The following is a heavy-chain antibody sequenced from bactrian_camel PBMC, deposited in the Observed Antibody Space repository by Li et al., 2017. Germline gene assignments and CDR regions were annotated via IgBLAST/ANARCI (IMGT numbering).Heavy chain of an antibody. V-gene: IGHV3S53*01. CDR2: IDSDGFT. Sequence: HVQLVESGGGSVQSGGSRRLSCETSVTTDSTYCTAWFRQAPGEEREGVATIDSDGFTVYADCVKGRFTISQDNAKNTVYLQMNSLKPEDTAVYYCAAEALRSSPWNRPQDFRYWGQGTQVTVS. CDR3: AAEALRSSPWNRPQDFRY. CDR1: VTTDSTYC. J-gene: IGHJ6*01.